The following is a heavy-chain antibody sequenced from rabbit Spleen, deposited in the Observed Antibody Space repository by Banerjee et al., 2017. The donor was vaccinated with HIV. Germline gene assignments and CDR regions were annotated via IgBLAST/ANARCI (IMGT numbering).Heavy chain of an antibody. CDR2: ISGGSSGST. CDR1: GFTLSSSYW. V-gene: IGHV1S45*01. Sequence: QEQLEESGGDLVKPGASLTLTCTASGFTLSSSYWIWWVRQAPGKGLEWIACISGGSSGSTGYASWVNGRFTISKTSSTTVTLQMTSLTAADTATYFCARDLAGAIGWNFNLWGPGTLVT. CDR3: ARDLAGAIGWNFNL. D-gene: IGHD4-1*01. J-gene: IGHJ4*01.